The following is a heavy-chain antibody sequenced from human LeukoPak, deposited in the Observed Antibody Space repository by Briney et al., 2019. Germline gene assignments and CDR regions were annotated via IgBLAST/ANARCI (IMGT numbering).Heavy chain of an antibody. CDR3: ARGGGYCSGGSCYGDYVFNWSKDAFDI. V-gene: IGHV4-31*03. J-gene: IGHJ3*02. CDR1: GGSISSGGYY. Sequence: SETLSLTCTVSGGSISSGGYYWSWIRRHPGKGLEWIGYIYYSGSTYYNPSLKSRVTISVDTSKNQFSLKLSSVTAADTAVYYCARGGGYCSGGSCYGDYVFNWSKDAFDIWGQGTMVTVSS. CDR2: IYYSGST. D-gene: IGHD2-15*01.